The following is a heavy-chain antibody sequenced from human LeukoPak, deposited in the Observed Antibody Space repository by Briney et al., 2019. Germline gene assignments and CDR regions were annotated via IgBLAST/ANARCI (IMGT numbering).Heavy chain of an antibody. CDR3: ARDQIPDY. J-gene: IGHJ4*02. V-gene: IGHV3-23*01. CDR2: ISGSGGST. CDR1: GFTFSSYG. Sequence: PGGSLRLSCAASGFTFSSYGMSWVRQAPGKGLEWVSAISGSGGSTYYADSVKGRFTISRDNAKNSLYLQMNSLRAEDTAVYYCARDQIPDYWGQGTLVTVSS.